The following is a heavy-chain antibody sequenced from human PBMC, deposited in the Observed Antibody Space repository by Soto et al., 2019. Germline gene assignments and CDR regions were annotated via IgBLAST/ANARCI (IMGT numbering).Heavy chain of an antibody. J-gene: IGHJ6*02. V-gene: IGHV4-4*02. CDR2: IYHSGST. Sequence: QVQLQESGPGLVKPSGTLSLTCAVSSGSISSAHWWNWVRQPPGKGRAWIGEIYHSGSTNYNPSLKCRVTVSVDKTRNQFSLKLTSVTAADTSVYYCATNSYCSLGVWGQGTTVTVSS. CDR1: SGSISSAHW. CDR3: ATNSYCSLGV.